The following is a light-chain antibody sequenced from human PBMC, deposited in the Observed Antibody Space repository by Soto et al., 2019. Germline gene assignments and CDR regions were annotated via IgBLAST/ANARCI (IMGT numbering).Light chain of an antibody. J-gene: IGKJ5*01. V-gene: IGKV1-13*02. CDR2: DAS. CDR1: QGISSA. Sequence: AIQLTQSPSSLSASVGDRVTITCRASQGISSALAWYQQKPGKAPKLQIYDASSLGSGVPSRFSGSGSGTDFTLTISSLQPEDFATYYCQQFSSHPITFGQGTRLEIK. CDR3: QQFSSHPIT.